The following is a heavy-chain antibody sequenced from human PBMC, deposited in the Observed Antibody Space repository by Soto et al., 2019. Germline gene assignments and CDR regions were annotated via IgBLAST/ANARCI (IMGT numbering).Heavy chain of an antibody. V-gene: IGHV1-69*12. CDR1: GGTFSSSA. CDR2: IVPIVDTS. Sequence: QVQLVQSGAEVRQPASSVKVSCKTSGGTFSSSAISWVRQAPGQGLEWMGGIVPIVDTSTYAQKFQGRVTSTADESTSTVYMELSSLRSDDTAVYYCVRVVAIPGYPDNWGQGTLVTVSS. D-gene: IGHD5-12*01. CDR3: VRVVAIPGYPDN. J-gene: IGHJ4*02.